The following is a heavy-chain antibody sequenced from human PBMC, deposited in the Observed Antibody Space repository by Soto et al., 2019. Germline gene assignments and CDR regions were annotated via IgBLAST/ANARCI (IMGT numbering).Heavy chain of an antibody. Sequence: QVQLQESGPGLVKPSETLSLTCTVSGGSISTYYWSWIRQPPGKGLEWIGYIHYSGSTNYNPSLKSRVARSVDTSKNQSSLQLTSVTAADTAVYYCARRYYGGNYWYFDLWGRGTLVTVSS. J-gene: IGHJ2*01. CDR1: GGSISTYY. CDR2: IHYSGST. CDR3: ARRYYGGNYWYFDL. D-gene: IGHD4-17*01. V-gene: IGHV4-59*08.